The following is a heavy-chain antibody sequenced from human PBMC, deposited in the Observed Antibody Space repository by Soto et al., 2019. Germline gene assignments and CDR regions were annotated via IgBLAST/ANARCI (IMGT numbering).Heavy chain of an antibody. J-gene: IGHJ4*02. CDR2: ISYDGSNK. V-gene: IGHV3-30-3*01. CDR1: GFTFSSYA. D-gene: IGHD4-17*01. Sequence: GGSLRLSCAASGFTFSSYAMHWVRQAPGKGLEWVAVISYDGSNKYYADSVKGRFTISRDNSKNTLHLQMNSLRAEDTAVYYCARTKDYGRRVFDDGVQGTLVTVSS. CDR3: ARTKDYGRRVFDD.